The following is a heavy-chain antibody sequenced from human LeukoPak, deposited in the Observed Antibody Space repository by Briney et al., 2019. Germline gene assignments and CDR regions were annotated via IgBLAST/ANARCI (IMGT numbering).Heavy chain of an antibody. V-gene: IGHV1-2*02. Sequence: GASVKVSCKASGYTFTGYYMHWVRQAPGQGLEWMGWINPNSGGTNYAQKFQGRVTMTRDTSISTAYMELSRLRSDDTAVYYCARDLGGEVVVTAITYWGQGTLVTVSS. D-gene: IGHD2-21*02. CDR2: INPNSGGT. J-gene: IGHJ4*02. CDR3: ARDLGGEVVVTAITY. CDR1: GYTFTGYY.